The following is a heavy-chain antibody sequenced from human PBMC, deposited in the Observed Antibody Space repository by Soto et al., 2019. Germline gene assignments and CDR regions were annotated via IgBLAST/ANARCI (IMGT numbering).Heavy chain of an antibody. CDR3: SIDRYGYSYGHFSGMDV. J-gene: IGHJ6*02. CDR1: GFIFSSYG. D-gene: IGHD5-18*01. Sequence: GGSLRLSYAASGFIFSSYGVHWCRQAPGKELKWVAVISYDENNKHYADSVKGRFTISRDNSKNTLYLQLNSLRVEDTAVYYCSIDRYGYSYGHFSGMDVWGQGTTVTVFS. CDR2: ISYDENNK. V-gene: IGHV3-30*03.